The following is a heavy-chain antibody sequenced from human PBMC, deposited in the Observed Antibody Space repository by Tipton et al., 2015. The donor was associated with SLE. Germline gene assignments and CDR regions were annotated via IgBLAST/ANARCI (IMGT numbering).Heavy chain of an antibody. D-gene: IGHD6-13*01. CDR1: GGSISSGSYY. V-gene: IGHV4-61*09. Sequence: TLSLTCTVSGGSISSGSYYWSWIRQPAGMGLEWIGHFYTSGSTNYNPSLQSRVTISVDTSKNQFSLKLSSVTAADTAVYYCAKDPVGSSSWSIGGYFDYWGQGTLVTVSS. CDR3: AKDPVGSSSWSIGGYFDY. CDR2: FYTSGST. J-gene: IGHJ4*02.